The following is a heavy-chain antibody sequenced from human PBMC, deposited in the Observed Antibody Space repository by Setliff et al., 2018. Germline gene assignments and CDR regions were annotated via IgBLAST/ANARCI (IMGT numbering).Heavy chain of an antibody. CDR3: ARDRGGGLYDY. J-gene: IGHJ4*02. D-gene: IGHD3-16*01. V-gene: IGHV3-7*01. CDR1: GFSLRIFW. CDR2: IKQDVSEK. Sequence: PGGSLRLSCAASGFSLRIFWMGWVRRTPGRGLEWVASIKQDVSEKFYADAVKGRFTISRDNAKNSFFLQMNRLRAEDTAIYFCARDRGGGLYDYWGLGTLVTVSS.